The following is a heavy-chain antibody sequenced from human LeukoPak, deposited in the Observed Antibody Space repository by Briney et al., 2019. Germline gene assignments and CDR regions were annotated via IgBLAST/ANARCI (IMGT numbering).Heavy chain of an antibody. CDR2: IYTSGST. V-gene: IGHV4-61*02. Sequence: PSQTLSLTCTASGGSISSGSYYWTWIRQPAGKGLEWIGRIYTSGSTNHNPSLKSRVTISVDTSKNQFSLKLSSVTAADTAVYYCARESPSGDFWSSALDYWGQGTLVTVSS. CDR3: ARESPSGDFWSSALDY. CDR1: GGSISSGSYY. J-gene: IGHJ4*02. D-gene: IGHD3-3*01.